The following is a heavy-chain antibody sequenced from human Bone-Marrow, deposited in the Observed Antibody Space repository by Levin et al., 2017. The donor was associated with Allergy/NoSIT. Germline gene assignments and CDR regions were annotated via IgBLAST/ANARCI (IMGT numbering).Heavy chain of an antibody. Sequence: GESLKISCAGSGFIFSDYSMNWVRQAPGKGLEWVSSISGSSGYIYYSDSVKGRFTISRDNAMNSLYLQMNSLKAADTAVYYCAISLSSSWPRNFDYWGQGTLVSVSS. CDR1: GFIFSDYS. V-gene: IGHV3-21*06. CDR2: ISGSSGYI. CDR3: AISLSSSWPRNFDY. D-gene: IGHD6-13*01. J-gene: IGHJ4*02.